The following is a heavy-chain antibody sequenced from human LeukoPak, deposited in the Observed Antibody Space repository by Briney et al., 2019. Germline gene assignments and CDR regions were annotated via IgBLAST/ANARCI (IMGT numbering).Heavy chain of an antibody. CDR2: INHSGST. CDR1: GGSFSGYY. V-gene: IGHV4-34*01. J-gene: IGHJ4*02. D-gene: IGHD3/OR15-3a*01. CDR3: ARGIVGSRDFYFRYYFDY. Sequence: TSSETLSLTCAVYGGSFSGYYWSWIRQPPGKGLEWIGEINHSGSTNYNPSLKSRVTISVDTSKNQFSLKLSSVTAADTAVYYCARGIVGSRDFYFRYYFDYWGQGTLVTVSS.